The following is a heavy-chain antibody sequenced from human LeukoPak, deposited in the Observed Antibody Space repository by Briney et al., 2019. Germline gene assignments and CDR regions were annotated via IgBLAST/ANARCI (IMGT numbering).Heavy chain of an antibody. CDR2: INPNSGGT. CDR3: AREDCSGGSCFFY. J-gene: IGHJ4*02. D-gene: IGHD2-15*01. CDR1: GYTFIVYY. Sequence: GASVKVSCMASGYTFIVYYMHWVRQAPGQGVEWMGWINPNSGGTNYAQKFQGRVTKTRDTSISTAYMELSRLRSDDTAVYYCAREDCSGGSCFFYWGQGTLVTVSS. V-gene: IGHV1-2*02.